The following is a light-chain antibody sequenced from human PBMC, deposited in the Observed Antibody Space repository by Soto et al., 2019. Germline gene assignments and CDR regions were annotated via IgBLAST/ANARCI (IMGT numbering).Light chain of an antibody. V-gene: IGKV1-17*01. CDR2: SSF. CDR1: QGIGND. J-gene: IGKJ5*01. Sequence: DIQMTQSPSSLSASVGDRVTITCRASQGIGNDLGWYQQKPGKAPKRLIYSSFILQSGVTSRFRGSGSGTEFTLTISSLQPEDFATYYCRQHKSYPLTFGQGTRLEIK. CDR3: RQHKSYPLT.